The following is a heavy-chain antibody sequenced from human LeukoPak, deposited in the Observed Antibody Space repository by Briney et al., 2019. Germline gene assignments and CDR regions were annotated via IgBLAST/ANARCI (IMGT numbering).Heavy chain of an antibody. CDR3: ARGGYSYGYDDDFDY. V-gene: IGHV4-59*01. D-gene: IGHD5-18*01. Sequence: PSETLSLTCTVSGGSISNYYWSWIRQPPGKGLEWIGYIYNSGSTNYNPSLKSRVTISVDTAKNQFSLDLTYVTAADTAVYYCARGGYSYGYDDDFDYWGQGTLVTVSS. CDR1: GGSISNYY. CDR2: IYNSGST. J-gene: IGHJ4*02.